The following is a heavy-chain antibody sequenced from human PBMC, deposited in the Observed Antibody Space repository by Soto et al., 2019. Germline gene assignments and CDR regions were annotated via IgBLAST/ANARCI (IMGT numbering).Heavy chain of an antibody. Sequence: GGSLRLSCAASGFTFSSYAMSWVRQAPGKGLEWVSTFSGLGDTYYADSVKGRFTVSRDNSKNTLYLQMSSLRAEDTAVYYCAKDRQADFWRLPSPMDVWGQGTTVTVSS. CDR2: FSGLGDT. V-gene: IGHV3-23*01. CDR1: GFTFSSYA. D-gene: IGHD3-3*01. CDR3: AKDRQADFWRLPSPMDV. J-gene: IGHJ6*02.